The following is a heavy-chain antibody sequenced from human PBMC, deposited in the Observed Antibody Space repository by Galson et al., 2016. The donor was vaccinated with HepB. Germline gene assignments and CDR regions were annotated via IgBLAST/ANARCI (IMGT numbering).Heavy chain of an antibody. Sequence: SVKVSCKASGYTFISNGISWVRQAPGLGLEWLGWISPSNGKTNYAQKVQGRVTMTTDTATATAYMELRSLRSDDTAVYYCARSGYSGTFSGTMFDFWGQGTLVTVSS. J-gene: IGHJ4*02. D-gene: IGHD5-12*01. V-gene: IGHV1-18*01. CDR2: ISPSNGKT. CDR1: GYTFISNG. CDR3: ARSGYSGTFSGTMFDF.